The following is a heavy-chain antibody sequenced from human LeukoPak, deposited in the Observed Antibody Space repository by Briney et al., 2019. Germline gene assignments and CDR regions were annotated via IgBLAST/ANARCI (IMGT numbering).Heavy chain of an antibody. Sequence: GRSLRLCGASSGFTFSGCAMSWVRQAPGKGLEWVSTISDSGGSTYYAVSVKGRFTISRDNSKNTLYLQMNSLRAEDTAVYYCAKAVAGYYYYGMDVWGKGTTVTVSS. V-gene: IGHV3-23*01. J-gene: IGHJ6*04. CDR3: AKAVAGYYYYGMDV. CDR1: GFTFSGCA. D-gene: IGHD6-19*01. CDR2: ISDSGGST.